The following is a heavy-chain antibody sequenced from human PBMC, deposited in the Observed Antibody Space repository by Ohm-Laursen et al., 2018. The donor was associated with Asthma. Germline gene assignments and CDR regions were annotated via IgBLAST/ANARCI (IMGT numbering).Heavy chain of an antibody. V-gene: IGHV3-23*01. D-gene: IGHD2-15*01. CDR2: IIGSGADT. CDR3: ARETATGSQNIHYYDLDV. CDR1: GFTFDDYA. J-gene: IGHJ6*02. Sequence: SLRLSCAAPGFTFDDYAMSWVRQAPGKGLECVSAIIGSGADTYYADSVKGRFTISRDNSKNTLYLQMNTLRAEDTAVYYCARETATGSQNIHYYDLDVWGQGTTVIVSS.